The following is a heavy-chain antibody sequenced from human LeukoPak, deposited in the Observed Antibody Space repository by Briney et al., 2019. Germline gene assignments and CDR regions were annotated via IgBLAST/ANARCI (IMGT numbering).Heavy chain of an antibody. CDR1: GFTFSDYY. J-gene: IGHJ4*02. CDR2: ISSNGSTI. V-gene: IGHV3-11*01. Sequence: GGSLRLSCAASGFTFSDYYMSWIRQAPGKGLEWVSYISSNGSTIYYADSVKGRFTISRDNAKNSLYLQMNSLRAEDTAVYYCARNQPTYSSSWFYIDYWGQGTLVTVSS. CDR3: ARNQPTYSSSWFYIDY. D-gene: IGHD6-13*01.